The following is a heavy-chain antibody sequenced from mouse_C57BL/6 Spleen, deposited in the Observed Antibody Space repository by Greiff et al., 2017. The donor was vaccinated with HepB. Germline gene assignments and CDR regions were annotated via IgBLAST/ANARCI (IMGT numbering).Heavy chain of an antibody. CDR3: ARTRITTVVAKDFDV. CDR1: GFTFSDYG. CDR2: ISSGSSTI. Sequence: EVQRVESGGGLVKPGGSLKLSCAASGFTFSDYGMHWVRQAPEKGLEWVAYISSGSSTIYYADTVKGRFTISRDNAKNTLFLQMTSLRSEDTAMYYGARTRITTVVAKDFDVWGTGTTVTVSS. D-gene: IGHD1-1*01. J-gene: IGHJ1*03. V-gene: IGHV5-17*01.